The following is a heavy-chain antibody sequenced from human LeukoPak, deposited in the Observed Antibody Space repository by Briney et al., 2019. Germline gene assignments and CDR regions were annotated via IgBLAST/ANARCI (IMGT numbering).Heavy chain of an antibody. J-gene: IGHJ4*02. CDR2: IKQDGSEK. CDR1: GFNFRAYW. Sequence: GGSLRLSCTTSGFNFRAYWMSWVRQAPGKGLEWVANIKQDGSEKYYVDSVKGRFTISRDNAKNSLYLQMNSLRAEDTAVYYCARDISAGDDYGEFDYWGQGTLVTVSS. CDR3: ARDISAGDDYGEFDY. D-gene: IGHD4-17*01. V-gene: IGHV3-7*03.